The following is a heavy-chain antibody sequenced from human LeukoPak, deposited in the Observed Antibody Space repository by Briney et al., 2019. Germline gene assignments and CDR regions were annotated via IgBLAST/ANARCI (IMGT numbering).Heavy chain of an antibody. CDR2: ISYDGSNK. J-gene: IGHJ3*02. CDR3: AREDSGSYGAFDI. D-gene: IGHD1-26*01. V-gene: IGHV3-30*03. CDR1: GFTFSSYG. Sequence: GGSLRLSCAASGFTFSSYGMHWVRQAPGKGLEWVAVISYDGSNKYYADSVKGRFTISRDNSKNTLYLQMNSLRAEDTALYYCAREDSGSYGAFDIWGQGTMVTVSS.